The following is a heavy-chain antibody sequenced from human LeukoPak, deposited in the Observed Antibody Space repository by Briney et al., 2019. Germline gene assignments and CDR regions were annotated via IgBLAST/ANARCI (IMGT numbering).Heavy chain of an antibody. V-gene: IGHV3-23*01. CDR3: ARGLQRFGELFPSNFDY. CDR1: GFTFSSYA. D-gene: IGHD3-10*01. Sequence: PGGSLRLSCAASGFTFSSYAMSWVRQAPGKGLEWVSAISGSGGSTYYADSVKGRFTISRDNAKNSLYLQMNSLRAEDTAVYYCARGLQRFGELFPSNFDYWGQGTLVTVSS. J-gene: IGHJ4*02. CDR2: ISGSGGST.